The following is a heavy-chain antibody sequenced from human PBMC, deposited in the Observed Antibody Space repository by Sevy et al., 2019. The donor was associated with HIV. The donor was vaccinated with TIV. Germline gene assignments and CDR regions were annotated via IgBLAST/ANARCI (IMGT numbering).Heavy chain of an antibody. CDR3: VRHLTNYLYWYFDL. CDR2: LYYGGST. D-gene: IGHD2-8*01. Sequence: SKTLSLTCTVSGGSISGSTNYWGWIRQSPGKGLEWIGSLYYGGSTYLNPSLKSRVTTSVDTSKNQFSLKLNSVTAADTAVYYCVRHLTNYLYWYFDLWGRGALVTVSS. CDR1: GGSISGSTNY. V-gene: IGHV4-39*01. J-gene: IGHJ2*01.